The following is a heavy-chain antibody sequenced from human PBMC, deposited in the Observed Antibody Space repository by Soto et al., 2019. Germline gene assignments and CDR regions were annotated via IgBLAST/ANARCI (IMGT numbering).Heavy chain of an antibody. V-gene: IGHV3-48*01. CDR1: GFTFNIYA. Sequence: PGGSLRLSCAASGFTFNIYAMNWVRQAPGKGLEWVSYISSSSSTIYYADSVKGRFTISRDNAKNSLYLQMNSLRAEDTAVYYCAEIAAASVHREYYYYMDVWGKGTTVTVSS. J-gene: IGHJ6*03. CDR2: ISSSSSTI. CDR3: AEIAAASVHREYYYYMDV. D-gene: IGHD6-13*01.